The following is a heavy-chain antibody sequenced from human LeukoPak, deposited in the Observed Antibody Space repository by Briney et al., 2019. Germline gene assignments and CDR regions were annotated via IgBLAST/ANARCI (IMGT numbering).Heavy chain of an antibody. CDR3: ASCSRLGYSYGYGDFDY. Sequence: GASVKVSCKASGGTFSSYAISWVRQAPGQGLEWMGGIIPIFGTANYAQKFQGRVTITADESTSTAYMELSSLRSEDTAVYYCASCSRLGYSYGYGDFDYWGQGTLVTVSS. D-gene: IGHD5-18*01. CDR2: IIPIFGTA. V-gene: IGHV1-69*13. J-gene: IGHJ4*02. CDR1: GGTFSSYA.